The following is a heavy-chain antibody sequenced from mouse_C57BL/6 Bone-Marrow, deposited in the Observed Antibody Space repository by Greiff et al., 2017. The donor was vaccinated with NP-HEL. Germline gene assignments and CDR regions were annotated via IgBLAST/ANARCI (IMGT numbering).Heavy chain of an antibody. D-gene: IGHD2-2*01. CDR2: ISSGGGYT. CDR1: GFTFSSYG. V-gene: IGHV5-6*01. CDR3: ARHKGLRRGFAY. Sequence: EVHLVESGGDLVKPGGSLKLSCAASGFTFSSYGMSWVRQTPDKRLEWVATISSGGGYTYYPDSVKGRFTISRDNAKNTLYLQMSSLKAEDTAMYYCARHKGLRRGFAYWGQGTLVTVSA. J-gene: IGHJ3*01.